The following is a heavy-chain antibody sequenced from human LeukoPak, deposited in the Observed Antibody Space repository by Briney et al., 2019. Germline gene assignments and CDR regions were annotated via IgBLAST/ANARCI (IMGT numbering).Heavy chain of an antibody. V-gene: IGHV3-7*03. Sequence: GGSLRLSCAASGFTFSSYWMSWVRQAPGKGLEWVANIKQDGSEKYYVDSVKGRFTISRDNAKNSLYLQMNSLRAEDTAVYYCAKGKVTTFYYYYYMDVWGKGTTVTVSS. CDR3: AKGKVTTFYYYYYMDV. CDR1: GFTFSSYW. J-gene: IGHJ6*03. CDR2: IKQDGSEK. D-gene: IGHD4-17*01.